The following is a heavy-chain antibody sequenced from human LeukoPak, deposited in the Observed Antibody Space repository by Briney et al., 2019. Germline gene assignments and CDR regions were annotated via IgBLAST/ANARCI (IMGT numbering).Heavy chain of an antibody. V-gene: IGHV4-4*09. CDR1: GATITNYS. CDR3: ARAPRLLDS. D-gene: IGHD1-1*01. J-gene: IGHJ4*02. Sequence: PSKTMSLTCTASGATITNYSLPWIRQAPGKGLEFIAYIYNDITNYNPSLKSRATISIDAFKNQVSLRLSSVTAADTAVYYCARAPRLLDSWGQGILVTVSS. CDR2: IYNDIT.